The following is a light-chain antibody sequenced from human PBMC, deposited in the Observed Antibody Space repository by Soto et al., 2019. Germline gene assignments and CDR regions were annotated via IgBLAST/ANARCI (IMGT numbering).Light chain of an antibody. CDR2: DAS. CDR3: QQYNSYWT. CDR1: QSISIW. Sequence: DIQMTQSPSTLSAYVGDRVTITCRASQSISIWLAWYQQKPGKAPKLLIYDASSLESGVPSRFSGSGSGTEFTLTISRLQPDDLATYYCQQYNSYWTFGQGTKVEIK. V-gene: IGKV1-5*01. J-gene: IGKJ1*01.